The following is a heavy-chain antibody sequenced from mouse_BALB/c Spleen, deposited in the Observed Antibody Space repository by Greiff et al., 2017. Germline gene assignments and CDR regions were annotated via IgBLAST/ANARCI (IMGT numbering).Heavy chain of an antibody. CDR1: GFTFSSYG. V-gene: IGHV5-6-3*01. D-gene: IGHD2-4*01. Sequence: DVKLVESGGGLVQPGGSLKLSCAASGFTFSSYGMSWVRQTPDKRLELVATINSNGGSTYYPDSVKGRFTISRDNAKNTLYLQMSSLKSEDTAMYYCARDQGLRRRPFDYWGQGTTLTVSS. CDR2: INSNGGST. CDR3: ARDQGLRRRPFDY. J-gene: IGHJ2*01.